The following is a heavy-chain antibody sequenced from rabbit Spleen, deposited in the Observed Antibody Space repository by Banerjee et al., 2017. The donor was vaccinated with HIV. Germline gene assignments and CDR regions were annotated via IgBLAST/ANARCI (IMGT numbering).Heavy chain of an antibody. J-gene: IGHJ6*01. D-gene: IGHD8-1*01. CDR1: GVSFSGSSY. Sequence: QSLEESGGDLVKPGASLTLTCTASGVSFSGSSYMCWVRQAPGKGLELIACIYGATGSSAWYANWAKGRFTISKTSSTTVTLQMTSLTAADTATYFCARDTGSSFSSYGMDLWGQGTLVTVS. V-gene: IGHV1S40*01. CDR2: IYGATGSSA. CDR3: ARDTGSSFSSYGMDL.